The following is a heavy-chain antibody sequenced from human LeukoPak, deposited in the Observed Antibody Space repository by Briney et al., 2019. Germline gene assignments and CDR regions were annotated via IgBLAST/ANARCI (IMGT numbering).Heavy chain of an antibody. CDR3: AKGDYYYYYMDV. V-gene: IGHV3-30*02. CDR2: IQYDGSNK. Sequence: PGGSLRLSCAASGFTFSSYGMHWVRQAPGKGLEWVAFIQYDGSNKYYADSVKGRFTISRDNSKNTLYLQMNSLRAEDTAVYYYAKGDYYYYYMDVWGKGTTVTISS. CDR1: GFTFSSYG. J-gene: IGHJ6*03.